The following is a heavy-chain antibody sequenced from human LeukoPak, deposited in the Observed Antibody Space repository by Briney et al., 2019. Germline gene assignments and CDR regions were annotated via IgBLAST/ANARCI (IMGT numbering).Heavy chain of an antibody. CDR1: GFTFSSYW. CDR2: IKSDGSET. J-gene: IGHJ6*02. CDR3: ASDRVFYGLDV. V-gene: IGHV3-74*01. Sequence: GGSLRLSCAASGFTFSSYWMHWVRHAPGKGLMWVSLIKSDGSETSYADSVKGRFTISRDNARNTLYLQMNSLRPEDTAIYYCASDRVFYGLDVWGQGTTVTVSS.